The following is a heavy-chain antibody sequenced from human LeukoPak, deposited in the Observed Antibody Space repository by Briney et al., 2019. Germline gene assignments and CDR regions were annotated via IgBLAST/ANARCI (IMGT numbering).Heavy chain of an antibody. V-gene: IGHV1-69*06. J-gene: IGHJ6*04. CDR3: ARCSGSYYYYYGMDV. CDR1: GGTFTIYA. Sequence: SVKVSCKASGGTFTIYAIRWVRQAPGQGLEWMGGIIPIFDTANYAQKFQGRVTITADKSTSTAYMELSSLRSEDTAVYYCARCSGSYYYYYGMDVWGKGTTVTVSS. CDR2: IIPIFDTA. D-gene: IGHD3-10*01.